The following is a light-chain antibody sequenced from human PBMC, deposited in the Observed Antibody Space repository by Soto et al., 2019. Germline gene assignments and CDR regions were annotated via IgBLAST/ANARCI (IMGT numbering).Light chain of an antibody. J-gene: IGLJ1*01. CDR2: TTN. Sequence: QSVLTQPHSASGTPGQRVTISCSGSSSNIGTSSVHWFQQLPGTAPKLLISTTNQRPSGVPERFSGSKSGTSASLAISGLQSEDESDYNCAAWDDSRTGHDFGTGSKVTVL. V-gene: IGLV1-44*01. CDR1: SSNIGTSS. CDR3: AAWDDSRTGHD.